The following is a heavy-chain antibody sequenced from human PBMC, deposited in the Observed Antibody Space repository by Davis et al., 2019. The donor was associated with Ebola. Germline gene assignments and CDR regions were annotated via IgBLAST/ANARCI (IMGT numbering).Heavy chain of an antibody. Sequence: GESLKISCAASGFTFSNYAMSWVRQAPGKGLEWVSAVSGSGGSTYYADSVKGRFTVSRDNSKNTLYLQMNSLRAEETAVYYCARYLTSSSLDVWGPGTTVTVSS. CDR3: ARYLTSSSLDV. J-gene: IGHJ6*02. CDR1: GFTFSNYA. CDR2: VSGSGGST. D-gene: IGHD6-6*01. V-gene: IGHV3-23*01.